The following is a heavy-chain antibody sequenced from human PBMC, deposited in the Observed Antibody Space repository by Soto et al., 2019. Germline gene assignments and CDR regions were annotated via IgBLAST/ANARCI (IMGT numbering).Heavy chain of an antibody. CDR1: GGSFSGYY. CDR2: INHSGST. J-gene: IGHJ4*02. Sequence: PSETLSLTCAVYGGSFSGYYWSWIRQPPGKGLEWIGEINHSGSTNYNPSLKSRVTISVDTSKNQFSLKLSSVTAADTAVYYCASTVPKCSGDSCYQDYWGQGTLVTVSS. D-gene: IGHD2-15*01. V-gene: IGHV4-34*01. CDR3: ASTVPKCSGDSCYQDY.